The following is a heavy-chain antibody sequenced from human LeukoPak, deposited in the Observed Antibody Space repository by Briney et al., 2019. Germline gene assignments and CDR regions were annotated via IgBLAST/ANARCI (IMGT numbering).Heavy chain of an antibody. J-gene: IGHJ4*02. Sequence: SETLSLTCTVSGGSISSGSYYWSWIRQPAGKGLEWIGRIYTSGSTNYNPSLKSRVTISVDTSKNQFSLKLSSVTAADTAVYYCARGLRRDYYFDYWGQGTLVTVSS. V-gene: IGHV4-61*02. D-gene: IGHD3-3*01. CDR3: ARGLRRDYYFDY. CDR1: GGSISSGSYY. CDR2: IYTSGST.